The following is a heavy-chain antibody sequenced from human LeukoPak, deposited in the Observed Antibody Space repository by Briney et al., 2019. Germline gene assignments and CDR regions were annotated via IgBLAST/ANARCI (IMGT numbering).Heavy chain of an antibody. D-gene: IGHD3-10*01. CDR3: ARVSFGSGYYNYMDV. CDR1: AYSISSGYY. J-gene: IGHJ6*03. Sequence: PSETLSLTCSVSAYSISSGYYWGWIRQSPEKGLEWIGNIYHSGSTYYNPSLKSRVTMSVDTSKNQFSLKVSAVTAADTAMYYCARVSFGSGYYNYMDVWGKGTTVTVSS. CDR2: IYHSGST. V-gene: IGHV4-38-2*02.